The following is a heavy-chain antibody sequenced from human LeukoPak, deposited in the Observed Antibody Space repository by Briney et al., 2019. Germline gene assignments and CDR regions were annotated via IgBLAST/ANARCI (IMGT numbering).Heavy chain of an antibody. CDR3: AKVDYHDY. CDR1: GFTFSSYG. J-gene: IGHJ4*02. V-gene: IGHV3-30*18. Sequence: GGSLRLSCAASGFTFSSYGMHWVRQAPGKGLEWVAVISYDGSNKYYADSVKGRFTISRDNSKSTLYLQMNSLRAEDTAVYYCAKVDYHDYWGQGTLVTVSS. CDR2: ISYDGSNK.